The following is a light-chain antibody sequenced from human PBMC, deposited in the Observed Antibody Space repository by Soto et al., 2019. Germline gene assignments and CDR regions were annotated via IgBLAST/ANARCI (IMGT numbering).Light chain of an antibody. CDR1: ISVVGSYGP. Sequence: QSVLTQPASVSGSPGQSITISCTGSISVVGSYGPVSWYQQHPGQVPKLIIYEGNRRPSGVSSRFSGSKSGNTASLTISGLQAEDEAEYYCCSYVGARTYVFGTGTKVTVL. J-gene: IGLJ1*01. CDR3: CSYVGARTYV. CDR2: EGN. V-gene: IGLV2-23*01.